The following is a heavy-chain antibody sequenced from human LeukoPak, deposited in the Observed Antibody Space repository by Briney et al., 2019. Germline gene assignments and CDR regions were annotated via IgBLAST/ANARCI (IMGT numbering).Heavy chain of an antibody. CDR3: ARAPPIVVVVAARRGRNNWFDP. Sequence: GGSLRLSCAASGFTFSSYAMHWVRQAPGKGLEWVAVISYDGSNKYYADSVKGRFTISRDNSKNTLYLQMNSLRAEDTAVYYCARAPPIVVVVAARRGRNNWFDPWGQGTLVTVSS. J-gene: IGHJ5*02. V-gene: IGHV3-30*04. CDR1: GFTFSSYA. D-gene: IGHD2-15*01. CDR2: ISYDGSNK.